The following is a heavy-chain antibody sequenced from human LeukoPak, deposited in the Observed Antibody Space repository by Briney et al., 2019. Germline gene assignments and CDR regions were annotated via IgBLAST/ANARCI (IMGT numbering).Heavy chain of an antibody. J-gene: IGHJ4*02. V-gene: IGHV3-21*01. Sequence: PGGSLRLSCAASGFTFSSYSMNWVRQAPGKGLEWVSSISSSSSYIYYADSVKGRFTISRDNAKNSLYLQMNSLRAEDTAVYYCAREARYYSNPSYFDYWGQGTLVTVSS. CDR2: ISSSSSYI. CDR3: AREARYYSNPSYFDY. CDR1: GFTFSSYS. D-gene: IGHD4-11*01.